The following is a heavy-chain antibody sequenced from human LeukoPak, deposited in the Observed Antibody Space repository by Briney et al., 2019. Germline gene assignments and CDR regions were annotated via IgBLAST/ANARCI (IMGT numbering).Heavy chain of an antibody. V-gene: IGHV4-39*07. Sequence: PSETLSLTCTVSGGSISSRSDYWGWIRQPPGKGLEWIGGIYYSGSTNYNPSLKSRVTISVDTSKNQFSLKLSSVTAADTAVYYCARTIFGVDYNWFDPWGQGTLVTVSS. CDR3: ARTIFGVDYNWFDP. D-gene: IGHD3-3*01. CDR2: IYYSGST. CDR1: GGSISSRSDY. J-gene: IGHJ5*02.